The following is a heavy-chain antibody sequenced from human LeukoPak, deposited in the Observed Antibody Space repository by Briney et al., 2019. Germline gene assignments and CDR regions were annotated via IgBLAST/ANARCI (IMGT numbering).Heavy chain of an antibody. J-gene: IGHJ3*02. CDR1: GFTFSSYG. CDR3: AKDLYYYGSGRYVGDAFDI. V-gene: IGHV3-23*01. CDR2: ISGSGGST. Sequence: PGGSLRLSCAASGFTFSSYGMSWVRQAPGKGLEWVSAISGSGGSTYYADSVKGRFTISRDNSKNTLYLQMNSLRAEDTAVYYCAKDLYYYGSGRYVGDAFDIWGQGTMVTVSS. D-gene: IGHD3-10*01.